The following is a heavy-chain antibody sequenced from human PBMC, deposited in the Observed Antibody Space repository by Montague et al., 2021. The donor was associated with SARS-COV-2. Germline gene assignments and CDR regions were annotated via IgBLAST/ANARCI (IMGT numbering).Heavy chain of an antibody. J-gene: IGHJ3*02. D-gene: IGHD5-24*01. V-gene: IGHV4-38-2*02. CDR3: ARDRTFRDGYLDAFEI. CDR2: IYHSGTT. CDR1: GYSISSGYY. Sequence: SETLSLTCTVSGYSISSGYYWGWIRKFPGKGLEWIGSIYHSGTTYYNPSLKSRVTISVDTSKNQFSLKMYSVTAADTAQFYCARDRTFRDGYLDAFEIWGQGTMVTDSS.